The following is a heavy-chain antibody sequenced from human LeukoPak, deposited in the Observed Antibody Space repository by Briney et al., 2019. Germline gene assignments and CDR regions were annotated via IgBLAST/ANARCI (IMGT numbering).Heavy chain of an antibody. Sequence: GGSLRLSCAASGFTFSSYAMSWVRQAPGKGLEWVSVISDSGGTTYYADSVKGRLTISRDNSKNTLYLQMNILRAEDTAIYYCAKIYGSGSLLYYFDSWGQGTLVTVSS. CDR2: ISDSGGTT. V-gene: IGHV3-23*01. CDR3: AKIYGSGSLLYYFDS. D-gene: IGHD3-10*01. CDR1: GFTFSSYA. J-gene: IGHJ4*02.